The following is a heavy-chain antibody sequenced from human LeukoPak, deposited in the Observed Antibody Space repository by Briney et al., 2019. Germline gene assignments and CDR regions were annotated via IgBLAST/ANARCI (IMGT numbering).Heavy chain of an antibody. CDR1: GFTFSSYA. D-gene: IGHD3-9*01. J-gene: IGHJ4*02. V-gene: IGHV3-23*01. Sequence: GGSLRLSCAASGFTFSSYAMSWVRQAPGKGLEWVSAISGSGGSTYYADSVKGRFTISRDNAKNSLYLQMNSLRAEDTAVYYCARERDNVLRYFDWGQGTLVTVSS. CDR3: ARERDNVLRYFD. CDR2: ISGSGGST.